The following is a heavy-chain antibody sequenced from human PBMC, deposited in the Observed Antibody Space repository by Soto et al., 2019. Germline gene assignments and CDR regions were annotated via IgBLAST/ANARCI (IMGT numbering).Heavy chain of an antibody. J-gene: IGHJ1*01. D-gene: IGHD3-22*01. CDR2: ISGSGGST. CDR1: GFTFSSYA. V-gene: IGHV3-23*01. CDR3: AKVDSGYPGDFEYFQH. Sequence: GGSLRLSCAASGFTFSSYAMSWVRQAPGKGLEWVSAISGSGGSTYYADSVKGRFTISRDNSKNTLYLQMNSLRAEDTAVYYCAKVDSGYPGDFEYFQHWGQGTLVTVSS.